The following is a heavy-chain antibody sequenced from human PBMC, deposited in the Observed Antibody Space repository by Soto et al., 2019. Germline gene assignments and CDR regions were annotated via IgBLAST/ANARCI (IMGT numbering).Heavy chain of an antibody. Sequence: GASVKVSCKASGYTFTSYDINWVRQATGQGLEWMGWMNPNSGNTGYAQKFQGRVTMTRNTSISTAYMELSSLRSEDTAVYYCARVYDFWSEVSWFDPWGQGTLVTVSS. J-gene: IGHJ5*02. CDR1: GYTFTSYD. D-gene: IGHD3-3*01. CDR3: ARVYDFWSEVSWFDP. V-gene: IGHV1-8*01. CDR2: MNPNSGNT.